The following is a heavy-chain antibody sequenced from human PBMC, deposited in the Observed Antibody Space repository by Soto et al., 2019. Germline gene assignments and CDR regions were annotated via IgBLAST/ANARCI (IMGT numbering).Heavy chain of an antibody. CDR3: ARDLDYYGSGSHYYYGMGV. J-gene: IGHJ6*02. CDR2: IVPIYGTR. CDR1: EGTFSRYA. V-gene: IGHV1-69*01. D-gene: IGHD3-10*01. Sequence: QVQLVQSGAEVKKPGSSVKVSCKASEGTFSRYAFSWVRQAPGQGLEWMGGIVPIYGTRGFAQKFQGRLTITADEPTRTAYMELSSLRSEDTAVYYCARDLDYYGSGSHYYYGMGVWGQGTTVTVSS.